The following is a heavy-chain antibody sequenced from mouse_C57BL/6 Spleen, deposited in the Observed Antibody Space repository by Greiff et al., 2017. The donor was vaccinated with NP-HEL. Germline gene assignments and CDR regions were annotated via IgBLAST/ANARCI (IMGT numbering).Heavy chain of an antibody. CDR1: GYAFSSSW. V-gene: IGHV1-82*01. J-gene: IGHJ3*01. CDR3: ARSNGRSYSNCVAWFAY. D-gene: IGHD2-5*01. Sequence: VQLQQSGPELVKPGASVKISCKASGYAFSSSWMNWVKQRPGKGLEWIGRIYPGDGDTNYNGKFKGKATLTADKSSSTAYMQLSSLTSEDSAVYFCARSNGRSYSNCVAWFAYWGQGTLVTVSA. CDR2: IYPGDGDT.